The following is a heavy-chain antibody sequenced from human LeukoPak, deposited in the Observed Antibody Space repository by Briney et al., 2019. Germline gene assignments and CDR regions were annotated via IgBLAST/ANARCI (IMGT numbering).Heavy chain of an antibody. CDR2: ISSSSSTI. CDR3: ASGFDSRFFDK. D-gene: IGHD3-22*01. J-gene: IGHJ4*02. CDR1: GFTFSSYS. Sequence: GGSLRLSCAASGFTFSSYSMNWVRQAPGKGLEWVSYISSSSSTIYYADSVKGRFTISRDNAKNSLYLQMNSLRAEDTAVYYCASGFDSRFFDKWGQGTLVTVSS. V-gene: IGHV3-48*04.